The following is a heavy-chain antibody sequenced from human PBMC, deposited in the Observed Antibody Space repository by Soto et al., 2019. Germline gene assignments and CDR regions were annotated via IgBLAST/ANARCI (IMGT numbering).Heavy chain of an antibody. CDR2: ISATVGNT. CDR3: AKDEGTSSTVFAH. Sequence: DVQLLESGGASVQPGGSLRLSCVASGFTFKAYAMGWVRQAPGKGLEWVSSISATVGNTYYSDSVRGRFTISRDHSRNSLFLQMNGLRPEDSALYYCAKDEGTSSTVFAHWGQGTLVTVSS. V-gene: IGHV3-23*01. D-gene: IGHD6-6*01. J-gene: IGHJ4*02. CDR1: GFTFKAYA.